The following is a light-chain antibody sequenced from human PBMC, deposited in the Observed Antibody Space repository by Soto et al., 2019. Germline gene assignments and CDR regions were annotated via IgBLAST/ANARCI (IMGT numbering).Light chain of an antibody. V-gene: IGKV3-15*01. CDR1: QRVNSN. CDR2: GAS. J-gene: IGKJ1*01. Sequence: EIVMTQSPATLSVSPGESATLSCRTSQRVNSNLAWYQQKPGQAPRLLIYGASTRATGIPARFSGSGSETEFTLTIDSLQSEDFAVYYCHQRQSWPRTFGQGTKVDIK. CDR3: HQRQSWPRT.